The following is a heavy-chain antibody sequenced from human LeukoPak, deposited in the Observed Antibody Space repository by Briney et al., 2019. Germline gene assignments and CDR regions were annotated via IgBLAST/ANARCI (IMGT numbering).Heavy chain of an antibody. CDR3: ARDYSNYETDY. CDR2: IIPILGIA. J-gene: IGHJ4*02. D-gene: IGHD4-11*01. V-gene: IGHV1-69*04. CDR1: GGTFSSYA. Sequence: SVKVSCKASGGTFSSYAISWVRQAPGQGLEWMGRIIPILGIANYAQKFQGRVTITADKSTSTAYMELSSLRSEDTAVYYCARDYSNYETDYWGQGTLVTVSS.